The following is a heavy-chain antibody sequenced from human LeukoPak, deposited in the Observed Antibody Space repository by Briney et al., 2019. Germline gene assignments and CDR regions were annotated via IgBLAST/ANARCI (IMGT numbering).Heavy chain of an antibody. CDR2: IYSGGST. Sequence: GESLKISCAASGFPVSSNYMSWVRQAPGKGLEWVSVIYSGGSTYYADSVKGRFTISRDNSKNTLYLQMNSLRAEDTAVYYCARSGRAAADYWGQGTLVTVSS. CDR3: ARSGRAAADY. J-gene: IGHJ4*02. V-gene: IGHV3-53*01. CDR1: GFPVSSNY. D-gene: IGHD6-13*01.